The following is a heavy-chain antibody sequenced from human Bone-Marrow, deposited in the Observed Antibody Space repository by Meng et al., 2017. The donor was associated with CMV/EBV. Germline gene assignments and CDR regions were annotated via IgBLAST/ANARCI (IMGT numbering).Heavy chain of an antibody. V-gene: IGHV1-2*02. CDR1: GYTFIGYY. CDR3: ARGGAAAIRPLHFDAFDI. J-gene: IGHJ3*02. Sequence: ASVKVSCKASGYTFIGYYIHWVRQAPGQGLEWMGWINPNSGDTNYAQRFQGRVTMTRDTSISTAYMELSRLRSDDTAVYYCARGGAAAIRPLHFDAFDIWGQGTMVTVSS. D-gene: IGHD6-13*01. CDR2: INPNSGDT.